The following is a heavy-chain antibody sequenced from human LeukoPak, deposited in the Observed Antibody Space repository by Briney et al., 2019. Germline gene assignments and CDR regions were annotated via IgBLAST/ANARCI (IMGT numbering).Heavy chain of an antibody. D-gene: IGHD6-19*01. CDR2: IYPADSDT. J-gene: IGHJ4*02. CDR1: GYSFSTYW. V-gene: IGHV5-51*01. CDR3: ASAQYSSGSVYYFDY. Sequence: GESLQISCKGSGYSFSTYWIGWVRRMPGKGLEWMGIIYPADSDTRYSPSFQGQVTISADKSISTAYLQWDTLRASDTAMYYCASAQYSSGSVYYFDYWGQGTLVTVSS.